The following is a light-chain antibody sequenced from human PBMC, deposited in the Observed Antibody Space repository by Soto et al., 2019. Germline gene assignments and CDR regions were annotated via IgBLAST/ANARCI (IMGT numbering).Light chain of an antibody. CDR2: ATS. CDR1: QTVNSDY. Sequence: PGETATLSCRASQTVNSDYLAWFQQRPGQAPRLLIFATSRRATDIPDRFSGSGSGTDFTLAIRRLEPEDFAVYYCNQFGYSPRTFGQGTKVDIK. J-gene: IGKJ1*01. V-gene: IGKV3-20*01. CDR3: NQFGYSPRT.